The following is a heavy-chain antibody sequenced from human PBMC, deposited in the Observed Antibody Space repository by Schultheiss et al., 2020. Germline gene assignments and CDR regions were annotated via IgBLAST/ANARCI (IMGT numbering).Heavy chain of an antibody. V-gene: IGHV1-46*01. CDR1: GYTFTSYY. J-gene: IGHJ6*02. Sequence: ASVKVSCKASGYTFTSYYMHWVRQAPGQGLEWMGIINTSGGSTSYAQKFQGRVTMTRDTSTSTVYMELSSLRSEDTAVYYCARDLVSYYYYYGMDVWGQGNTGTVSS. CDR2: INTSGGST. CDR3: ARDLVSYYYYYGMDV. D-gene: IGHD6-6*01.